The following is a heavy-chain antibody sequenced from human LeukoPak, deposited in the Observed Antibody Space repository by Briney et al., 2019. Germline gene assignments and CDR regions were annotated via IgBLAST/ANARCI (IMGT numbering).Heavy chain of an antibody. CDR1: GFTFSSYA. CDR2: ISGSGGST. J-gene: IGHJ6*02. D-gene: IGHD2-2*01. Sequence: GGSLRLSCAASGFTFSSYAMSWVRQAPGKGLEWVSAISGSGGSTYYADSVKGRFTISRDNSKNTLYLQMNSLRAEDTAVYYCAKDGTYCSSTSCPGAYYYYGMDVWGQGTTVTVSS. V-gene: IGHV3-23*01. CDR3: AKDGTYCSSTSCPGAYYYYGMDV.